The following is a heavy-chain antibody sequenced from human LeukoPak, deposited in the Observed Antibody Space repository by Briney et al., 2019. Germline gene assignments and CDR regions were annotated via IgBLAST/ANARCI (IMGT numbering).Heavy chain of an antibody. CDR2: IYSGGST. Sequence: PGGSLRLSCAASGFTVSSNYMSWVRQAPGKGLEWVSVIYSGGSTYYADSVEGRFTISRDNSKNTLYLQMNSLRAEDTAVYYCARDRGGSYNFDYWGQGTLVTVSS. CDR1: GFTVSSNY. CDR3: ARDRGGSYNFDY. V-gene: IGHV3-66*02. D-gene: IGHD1-26*01. J-gene: IGHJ4*02.